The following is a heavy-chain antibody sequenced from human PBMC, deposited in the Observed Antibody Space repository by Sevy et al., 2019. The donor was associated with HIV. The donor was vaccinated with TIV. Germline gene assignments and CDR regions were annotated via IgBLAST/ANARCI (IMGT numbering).Heavy chain of an antibody. CDR1: GFTFSSYS. CDR2: ISSSSSYM. V-gene: IGHV3-21*01. Sequence: GGSLRLSCAASGFTFSSYSMNWVRQAPGKGLEWVSSISSSSSYMYYADSVKGRFTISRDNAKNSLYLQMNSLRAEDTAVYYCARVADYDFWSGYEQCYYYMDVWGKGTTVTVSS. J-gene: IGHJ6*03. D-gene: IGHD3-3*01. CDR3: ARVADYDFWSGYEQCYYYMDV.